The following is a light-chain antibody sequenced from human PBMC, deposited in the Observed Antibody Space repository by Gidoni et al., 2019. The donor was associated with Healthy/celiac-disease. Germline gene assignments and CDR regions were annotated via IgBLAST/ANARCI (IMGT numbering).Light chain of an antibody. CDR1: SSHIGSNY. Sequence: QSVLTQPPSASGTPGQRVTISCSGSSSHIGSNYVYWYQQLPGTAPKLLIYRNKPRPAGVPDRFSGSKSGTSASLAISGLRSEDEADYYCAAWDDSLSGWVFGGGTKLTVL. J-gene: IGLJ3*02. CDR2: RNK. V-gene: IGLV1-47*01. CDR3: AAWDDSLSGWV.